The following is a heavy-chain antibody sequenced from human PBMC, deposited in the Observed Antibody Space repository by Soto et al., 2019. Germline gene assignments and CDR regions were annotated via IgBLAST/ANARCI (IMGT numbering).Heavy chain of an antibody. V-gene: IGHV4-31*03. CDR3: ARVSPVITIFGASVRGYFDY. D-gene: IGHD3-3*01. J-gene: IGHJ4*02. CDR1: GGSISSGGYY. CDR2: IYYSGST. Sequence: QVQLQESGPGLVKPSQTLSLTCTVSGGSISSGGYYWSWIRQHPGKGLEWIGYIYYSGSTYYNPSLKSRVTISVDTSKNQFSLKLSSVTAADTAVYYCARVSPVITIFGASVRGYFDYWGQGTLVTVSS.